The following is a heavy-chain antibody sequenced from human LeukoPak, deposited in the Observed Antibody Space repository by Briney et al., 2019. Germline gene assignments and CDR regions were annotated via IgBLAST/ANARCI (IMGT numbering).Heavy chain of an antibody. CDR3: VRERIYYSDLAYKERENFDP. J-gene: IGHJ5*02. CDR2: LYEDGSTA. Sequence: GGSLRLSCAASGFTFCLYCMHWVRQGPGKGLMWVSRLYEDGSTAVYAHSERGRFTMSRDNAKGKVFQEMRNLTVEDTAIYFCVRERIYYSDLAYKERENFDPWGRGTLVTVSS. V-gene: IGHV3-74*01. D-gene: IGHD1-26*01. CDR1: GFTFCLYC.